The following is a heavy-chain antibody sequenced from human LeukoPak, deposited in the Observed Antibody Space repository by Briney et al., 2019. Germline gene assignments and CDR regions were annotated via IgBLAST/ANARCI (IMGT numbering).Heavy chain of an antibody. D-gene: IGHD3-10*01. CDR3: ARDPPTYYYGSGSYAGGY. CDR1: GYTFTSYG. V-gene: IGHV1-18*01. J-gene: IGHJ4*02. Sequence: ASVKVSCKASGYTFTSYGISWVRQAPGQGLEWMGWISAYNGNTNYAQKLQGRVTMTTDTSTSTAYMELRSLRSDDTAVYYCARDPPTYYYGSGSYAGGYWGQGTLVTVSS. CDR2: ISAYNGNT.